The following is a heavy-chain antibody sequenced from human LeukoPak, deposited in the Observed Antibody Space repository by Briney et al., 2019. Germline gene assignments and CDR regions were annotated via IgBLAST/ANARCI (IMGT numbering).Heavy chain of an antibody. D-gene: IGHD4/OR15-4a*01. V-gene: IGHV4-34*01. J-gene: IGHJ4*02. Sequence: SETLSLTCAVYGGSFSGYYWSWIRQPPGKGLEWIGEINHSGSTNYNPSLKSRVTMSLDTSKNQFSLKLNSVTAADTAVYYCARQQLKTMASFDYWGRGTLVTVSS. CDR2: INHSGST. CDR3: ARQQLKTMASFDY. CDR1: GGSFSGYY.